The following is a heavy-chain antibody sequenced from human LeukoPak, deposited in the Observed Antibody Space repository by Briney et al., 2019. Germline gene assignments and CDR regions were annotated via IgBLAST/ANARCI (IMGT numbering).Heavy chain of an antibody. J-gene: IGHJ6*03. Sequence: ASVKVSCKASGYTFTSYGISWVRQAPGQGLEWMGWISAYNGNTKYAQRLQGRVTMTTDTSTSTAYMELRSLRSDDTAVYYCARTEYGGPERSYYYYYMDVWGKGTTVTVSS. V-gene: IGHV1-18*01. CDR2: ISAYNGNT. CDR3: ARTEYGGPERSYYYYYMDV. D-gene: IGHD4/OR15-4a*01. CDR1: GYTFTSYG.